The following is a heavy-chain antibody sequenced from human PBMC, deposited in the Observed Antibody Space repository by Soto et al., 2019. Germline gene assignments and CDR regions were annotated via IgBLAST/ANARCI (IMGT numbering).Heavy chain of an antibody. J-gene: IGHJ6*02. CDR3: ARDLSGVAGTNYYYGMDV. CDR1: GFTFSSYD. V-gene: IGHV3-13*01. Sequence: GGSLRLSCAASGFTFSSYDMHWVRQATGKGLEWVSAIGTAGAKYYPGSVKGRFTIARENAKNSLYLQMNSLRAEDTAVYYSARDLSGVAGTNYYYGMDVWGQGTTVTVSS. D-gene: IGHD6-19*01. CDR2: IGTAGAK.